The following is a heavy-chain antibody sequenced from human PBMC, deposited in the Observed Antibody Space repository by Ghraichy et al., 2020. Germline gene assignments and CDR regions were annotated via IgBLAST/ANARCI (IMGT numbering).Heavy chain of an antibody. CDR2: IYYSGST. Sequence: SETLSLTCTVSGGSISSSSYYWGWIRQPPGKGLEWIGSIYYSGSTYYNPSLKSRVTISVDTSKNQFSLKLSSVTAADTAVYYCARHAHFGVVGNWFDPWGQGTLVTVSS. D-gene: IGHD3-3*01. CDR3: ARHAHFGVVGNWFDP. V-gene: IGHV4-39*01. CDR1: GGSISSSSYY. J-gene: IGHJ5*02.